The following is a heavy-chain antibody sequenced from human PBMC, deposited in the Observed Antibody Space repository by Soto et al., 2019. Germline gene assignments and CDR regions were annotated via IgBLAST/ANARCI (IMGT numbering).Heavy chain of an antibody. J-gene: IGHJ4*02. Sequence: PSETLSLTCTVSGGSISSGDYYWSWIRQPPGKGLEWIGYIYYSGSTYYNPSLKSRVTISVDTSKNQFSLKLNSMTAADTAVYYCARHNYGSGSTYFDYWGQGTLVTVSS. V-gene: IGHV4-30-4*01. CDR3: ARHNYGSGSTYFDY. D-gene: IGHD3-10*01. CDR1: GGSISSGDYY. CDR2: IYYSGST.